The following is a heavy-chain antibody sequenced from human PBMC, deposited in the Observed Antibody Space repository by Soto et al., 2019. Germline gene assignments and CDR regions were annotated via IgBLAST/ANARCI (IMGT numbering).Heavy chain of an antibody. D-gene: IGHD6-19*01. V-gene: IGHV3-30-3*01. CDR2: FSSDGSIR. Sequence: VAVFSSDGSIRIYADSVKGRFTISRDHSTNTLYLQMDSLTTEDTAVYYCAREAYSSGRAGCFDIWGQGTLVTVSS. J-gene: IGHJ3*02. CDR3: AREAYSSGRAGCFDI.